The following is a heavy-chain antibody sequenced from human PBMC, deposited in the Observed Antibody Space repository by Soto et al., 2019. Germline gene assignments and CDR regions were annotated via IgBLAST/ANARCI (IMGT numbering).Heavy chain of an antibody. CDR3: ARAPYYYGSGSYFDY. CDR1: GFTFSSYS. J-gene: IGHJ4*02. D-gene: IGHD3-10*01. Sequence: PGGSLRLSCAASGFTFSSYSMNWVRQAPGKGLERVSSISSSSSYIYYADSEKGRFTISRDNAKNSLYLQMNSQKAEVTFVYYCARAPYYYGSGSYFDYWGQGTLVTVFS. CDR2: ISSSSSYI. V-gene: IGHV3-21*01.